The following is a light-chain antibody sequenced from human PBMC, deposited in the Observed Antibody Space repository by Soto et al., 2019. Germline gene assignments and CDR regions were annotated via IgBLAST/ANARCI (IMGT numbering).Light chain of an antibody. CDR1: NIGSKS. CDR2: ADS. V-gene: IGLV3-21*02. J-gene: IGLJ2*01. Sequence: SYELTQPPSVSVAPGQTARITCGGTNIGSKSVHWYQQKPGQAPVLVVYADSDRPSGIPERFSGSNSGNTATLTISRVEAGDEADYYCQVWDSSSDHLVFGGGTKVTVL. CDR3: QVWDSSSDHLV.